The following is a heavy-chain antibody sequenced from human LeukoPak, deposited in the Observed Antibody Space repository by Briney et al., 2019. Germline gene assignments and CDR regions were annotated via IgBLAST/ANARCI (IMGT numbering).Heavy chain of an antibody. CDR1: GFTFSGYW. V-gene: IGHV3-7*01. CDR2: IKQDGSEK. J-gene: IGHJ3*02. Sequence: GGSLRLSCAASGFTFSGYWMNWVRQSPGKGLEWVANIKQDGSEKYYVDSVKGRFTISRDNAKNSLYLQMNSLRAEDTAVYYCARRPLSSWYPRGREDDAFDIWGQGTMVTVSS. CDR3: ARRPLSSWYPRGREDDAFDI. D-gene: IGHD6-13*01.